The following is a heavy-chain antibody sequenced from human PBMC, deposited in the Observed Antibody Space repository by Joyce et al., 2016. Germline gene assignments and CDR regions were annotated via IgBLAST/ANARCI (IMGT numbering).Heavy chain of an antibody. J-gene: IGHJ6*02. CDR2: INSTGRDI. CDR3: ARTARLVDV. D-gene: IGHD6-6*01. CDR1: GFTFTAYY. Sequence: QVHLVESGGGLVKPGGSLRLSCAASGFTFTAYYMTWMRQAPGKGPEWVSYINSTGRDINYADSVKGRFTISRDNAKRSIYLQMNSLRAEDTAVYYCARTARLVDVWGQGTTVTVSS. V-gene: IGHV3-11*01.